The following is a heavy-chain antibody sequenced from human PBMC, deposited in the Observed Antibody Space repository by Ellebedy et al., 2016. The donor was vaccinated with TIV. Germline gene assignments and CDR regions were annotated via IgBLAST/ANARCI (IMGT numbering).Heavy chain of an antibody. D-gene: IGHD4-23*01. Sequence: AASVKVSCKTSGYSFTNYVISWVRQAPGQGLEWMGWISTYTGNTNYAQKLQDRVTMTTGTSTSTAYMELRSLRSDDTAVYYCSRGPPRWALDYWGQGTLVTVSS. J-gene: IGHJ4*02. CDR2: ISTYTGNT. CDR3: SRGPPRWALDY. V-gene: IGHV1-18*04. CDR1: GYSFTNYV.